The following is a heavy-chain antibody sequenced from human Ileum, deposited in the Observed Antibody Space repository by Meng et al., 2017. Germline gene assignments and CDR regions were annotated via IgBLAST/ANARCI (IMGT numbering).Heavy chain of an antibody. J-gene: IGHJ4*02. CDR1: GFTFSSYA. Sequence: GESLKISCAASGFTFSSYAMHWVRQAPGKGLEWVAVISYDGSNKYYADSVKGRFTISRDNSKNTLYLQMNSLRAEDTAVYYCAGVSIPGSGSYYHVYFDYWGQGTLVTVSS. CDR2: ISYDGSNK. V-gene: IGHV3-30*04. D-gene: IGHD3-10*01. CDR3: AGVSIPGSGSYYHVYFDY.